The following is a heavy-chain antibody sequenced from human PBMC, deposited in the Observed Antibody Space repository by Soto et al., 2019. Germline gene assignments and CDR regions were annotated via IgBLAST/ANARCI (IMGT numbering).Heavy chain of an antibody. J-gene: IGHJ4*02. CDR1: GFTFSDYW. CDR2: IKGDETST. D-gene: IGHD1-26*01. Sequence: GGSLRLSCAASGFTFSDYWIHGVRQVPGKGLVWVSRIKGDETSTNYADSVKGRFTISRDNAKNTAYLQMNSLRAEDTAVYYCARGDPAAGPDSGSYPTPAYWGQGTLVTVSS. CDR3: ARGDPAAGPDSGSYPTPAY. V-gene: IGHV3-74*01.